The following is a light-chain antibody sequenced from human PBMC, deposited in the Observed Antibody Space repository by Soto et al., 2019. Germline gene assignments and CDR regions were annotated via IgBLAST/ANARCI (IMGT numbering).Light chain of an antibody. CDR2: EAA. V-gene: IGLV2-14*01. CDR3: TSTTSASTLV. J-gene: IGLJ2*01. Sequence: QSALTQPASVSGSPGQSITISCTGTSDDIGANNYVSWYQHHPGKAPKIMIYEAANRPSGISHRFSGSKSGNTASLTISGLQAEDAAYYFCTSTTSASTLVFGGGTKLTVL. CDR1: SDDIGANNY.